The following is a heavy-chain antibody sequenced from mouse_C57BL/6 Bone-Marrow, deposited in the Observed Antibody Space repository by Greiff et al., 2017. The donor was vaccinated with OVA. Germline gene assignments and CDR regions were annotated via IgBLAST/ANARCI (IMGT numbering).Heavy chain of an antibody. CDR3: GGSQYYYGSSWAMDY. V-gene: IGHV1-22*01. J-gene: IGHJ4*01. CDR2: INPNNGGT. D-gene: IGHD1-1*01. Sequence: EVQLQQSGPELVKPGASVKMSCKASGYTFTDYNMHWVKQSHGKSLEWIGYINPNNGGTSYNQKFKGKATLTVNKSSSTAYMELRSLTSEDSAVYDCGGSQYYYGSSWAMDYWGQGTSVTVSS. CDR1: GYTFTDYN.